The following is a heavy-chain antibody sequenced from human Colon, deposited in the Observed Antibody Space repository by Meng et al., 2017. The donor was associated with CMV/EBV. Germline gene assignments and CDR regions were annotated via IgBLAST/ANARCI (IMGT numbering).Heavy chain of an antibody. CDR3: ALRGLAAGTFQQ. Sequence: QLQLPEPGPGLVKPSGTLSLTCAVSGGSMSRNCWSWIRQPPGKGLEWIGYVCYNGITDYNASLKSRVTISGETSKNQFSLQVNSVTPADTAIYYCALRGLAAGTFQQWGQGTLVTVSS. CDR1: GGSMSRNC. CDR2: VCYNGIT. D-gene: IGHD6-13*01. V-gene: IGHV4-59*03. J-gene: IGHJ1*01.